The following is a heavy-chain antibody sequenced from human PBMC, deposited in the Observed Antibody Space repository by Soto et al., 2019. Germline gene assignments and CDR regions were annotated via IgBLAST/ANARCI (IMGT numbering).Heavy chain of an antibody. CDR2: IYPGDSDT. CDR1: GYSFTSYW. CDR3: ARHPRHKFYYDSSGYYYYGMDV. D-gene: IGHD3-22*01. V-gene: IGHV5-51*01. Sequence: PGESLKISCKGSGYSFTSYWIGWVRQMPGKGLEWMGIIYPGDSDTRYSPSFQGQVTISADKSISTAYLQWSSLKASDTAMYYCARHPRHKFYYDSSGYYYYGMDVWGQGTTVTVSS. J-gene: IGHJ6*02.